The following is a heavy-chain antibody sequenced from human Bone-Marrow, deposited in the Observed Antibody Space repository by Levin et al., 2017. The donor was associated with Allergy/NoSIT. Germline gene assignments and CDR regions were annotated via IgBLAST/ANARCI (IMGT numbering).Heavy chain of an antibody. D-gene: IGHD1-14*01. J-gene: IGHJ6*02. CDR2: IYYSGTT. V-gene: IGHV4-59*08. CDR3: AGGGGSRNYCYDGLDV. Sequence: SCTVSGGSINNYYWKWIRQPPGKGLEWIGYIYYSGTTYYNPSLKSRVTIAVDTSKNQFSLKLSSVTAADTAVYYCAGGGGSRNYCYDGLDVWGQGTTVTVSS. CDR1: GGSINNYY.